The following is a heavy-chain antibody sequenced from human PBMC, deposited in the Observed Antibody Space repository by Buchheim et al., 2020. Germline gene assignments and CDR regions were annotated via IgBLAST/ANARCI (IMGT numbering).Heavy chain of an antibody. D-gene: IGHD1-7*01. V-gene: IGHV1-46*03. J-gene: IGHJ4*02. CDR2: INPSGGIR. Sequence: QVQLVQSGAEVKKPGASVKVSCKASGYIFTSYYIHWVRQAPGQGLEWMGIINPSGGIRTYAQQFQGRVTMTRDTYPSTVYMELSSLRSEDTAVYYWARVNREYSNNWYFWLWGQGTL. CDR3: ARVNREYSNNWYFWL. CDR1: GYIFTSYY.